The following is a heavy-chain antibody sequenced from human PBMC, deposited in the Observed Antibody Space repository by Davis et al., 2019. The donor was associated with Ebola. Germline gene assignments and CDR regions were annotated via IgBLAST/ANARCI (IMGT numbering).Heavy chain of an antibody. Sequence: ASVKVSCKASGYRFTDYHVHWVRQAPGQGLEWMGWVNPNSGDTHYAQKFQGRVTMTRDTSISTAYMDLSRLTSDDTAVYSCARESDAVGASTTDDAFDVWGQGTMVTVS. D-gene: IGHD1-26*01. V-gene: IGHV1-2*02. CDR2: VNPNSGDT. CDR3: ARESDAVGASTTDDAFDV. J-gene: IGHJ3*01. CDR1: GYRFTDYH.